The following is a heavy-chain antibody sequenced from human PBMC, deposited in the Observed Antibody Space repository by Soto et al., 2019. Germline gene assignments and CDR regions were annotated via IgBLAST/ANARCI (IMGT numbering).Heavy chain of an antibody. V-gene: IGHV1-2*02. D-gene: IGHD3-3*01. J-gene: IGHJ3*02. Sequence: QLHLVQSGAVVKKPGASVTVSCSASGYPVTAYYMHWVRQAPGRGLEWMGGINPATGAAKYTQTFQGRVTMTGDTSTGKVFMDRGALTSEAPAVFYCARGGGVGVAGSAAFDMWGQGTLVTVSS. CDR1: GYPVTAYY. CDR2: INPATGAA. CDR3: ARGGGVGVAGSAAFDM.